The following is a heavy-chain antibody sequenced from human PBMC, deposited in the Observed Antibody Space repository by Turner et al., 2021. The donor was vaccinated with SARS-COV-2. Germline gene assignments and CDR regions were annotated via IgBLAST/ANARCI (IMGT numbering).Heavy chain of an antibody. CDR2: INGDGSST. CDR1: GFSFSNYW. V-gene: IGHV3-74*01. J-gene: IGHJ6*02. Sequence: EVQLVESRGGLVQPGGSLRLSCAASGFSFSNYWMHWVRQAPGKGLVWVSRINGDGSSTTYADSVKGRFTISRDNANNALYLQMNSLRAEDTAVYYCARDGAWKPEGMDVWGQGTTVTVSS. D-gene: IGHD1-1*01. CDR3: ARDGAWKPEGMDV.